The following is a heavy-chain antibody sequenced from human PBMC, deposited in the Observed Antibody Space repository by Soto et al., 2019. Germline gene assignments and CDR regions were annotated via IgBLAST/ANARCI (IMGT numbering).Heavy chain of an antibody. V-gene: IGHV3-23*01. D-gene: IGHD4-17*01. Sequence: DVYLLESGGTLVQPGGSLRLSCAASGFNFSSYAMPWVRQAPGKGLEWVSGIIYTGDTTYYADSVKGRLTISRDNYRNTLYLQMNSLRADDTAMYFCAKDWPGTSSVTSDYWGQGTLVTVSS. CDR1: GFNFSSYA. CDR3: AKDWPGTSSVTSDY. J-gene: IGHJ4*02. CDR2: IIYTGDTT.